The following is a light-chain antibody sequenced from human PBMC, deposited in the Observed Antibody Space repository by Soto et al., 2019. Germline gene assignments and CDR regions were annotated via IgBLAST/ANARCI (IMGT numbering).Light chain of an antibody. CDR2: DVS. CDR1: SSDVGGYNS. J-gene: IGLJ1*01. CDR3: NSYTSSSTRV. V-gene: IGLV2-14*03. Sequence: QSALTQPASESGSPGQSITISCTGTSSDVGGYNSVSWYQQHPGKAPKVMIYDVSDRPSGVSNRFSGSKSGNTASLTISGLQAEDEADYYCNSYTSSSTRVFGTGTKLTVL.